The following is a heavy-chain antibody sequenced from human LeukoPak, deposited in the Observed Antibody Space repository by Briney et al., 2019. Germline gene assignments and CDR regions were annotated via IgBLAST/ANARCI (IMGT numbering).Heavy chain of an antibody. CDR2: IRSRTDGGTT. CDR1: GFTFSNYA. V-gene: IGHV3-15*07. D-gene: IGHD3-22*01. CDR3: AKGFGSYDSSDFDS. Sequence: KPGGSLRLSCAASGFTFSNYAMHWVRQAPGKGLEWVGRIRSRTDGGTTDYAAPVKGRFTISRDDSKKTLYLQMNILKTEDTAVYYCAKGFGSYDSSDFDSWGQGTLVTVSS. J-gene: IGHJ4*02.